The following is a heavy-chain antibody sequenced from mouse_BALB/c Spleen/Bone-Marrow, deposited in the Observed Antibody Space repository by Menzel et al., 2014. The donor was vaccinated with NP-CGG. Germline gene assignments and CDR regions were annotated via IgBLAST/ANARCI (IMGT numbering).Heavy chain of an antibody. Sequence: EVQRVESGGGLVQPGGFRKLSRAASGFTFSSFGMHWVRQAPEKGLEWVAYISNGSSPIYYADTVKGRFTISRDNPKNTLFLQMTSLRSEDTAMYYCARKGAMITHYYAMDYWGQGTSVAVSS. CDR3: ARKGAMITHYYAMDY. D-gene: IGHD2-4*01. CDR2: ISNGSSPI. V-gene: IGHV5-17*02. CDR1: GFTFSSFG. J-gene: IGHJ4*01.